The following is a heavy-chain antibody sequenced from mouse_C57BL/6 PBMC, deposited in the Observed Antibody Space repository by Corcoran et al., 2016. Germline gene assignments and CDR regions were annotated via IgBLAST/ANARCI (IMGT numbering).Heavy chain of an antibody. D-gene: IGHD1-1*01. CDR1: GYTFTSYG. Sequence: QVQLQQSGAELARPGASVKLSCKASGYTFTSYGISWVKQRTGQGLEWIGEIYPRSGNTYYNEKFKGKATLTADKSSSTAYMELRSLTSEDSAVYFCARWTTTVPYCYFDVWGTGTTITVSS. J-gene: IGHJ1*03. CDR2: IYPRSGNT. CDR3: ARWTTTVPYCYFDV. V-gene: IGHV1-81*01.